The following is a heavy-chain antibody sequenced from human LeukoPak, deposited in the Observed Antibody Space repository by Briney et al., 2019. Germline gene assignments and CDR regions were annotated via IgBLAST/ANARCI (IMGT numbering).Heavy chain of an antibody. D-gene: IGHD2-2*02. CDR2: FDPEDGET. Sequence: ASVKVSCKVSGYTLTELSMHWVRQAPGKGLEWMGGFDPEDGETIYAQKFQGRVTMTEDTSTDTAYMELSSLRSEDTAVYYCATDRLVVPAAIFAFDIWGQGTMDTVSS. CDR3: ATDRLVVPAAIFAFDI. CDR1: GYTLTELS. J-gene: IGHJ3*02. V-gene: IGHV1-24*01.